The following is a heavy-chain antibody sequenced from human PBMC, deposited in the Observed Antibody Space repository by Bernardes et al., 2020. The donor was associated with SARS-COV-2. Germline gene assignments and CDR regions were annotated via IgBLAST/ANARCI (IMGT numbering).Heavy chain of an antibody. CDR3: AKDKVQSQSTTPFFDS. CDR1: GFTFTGYA. J-gene: IGHJ4*02. Sequence: GGSLRLSCAASGFTFTGYAMTWVRQAPGKGLEWVSTLSGSGGRTFYADSVDGRFTIFRDTSTDTLFLQMNSLRAEDTAVYYCAKDKVQSQSTTPFFDSWGQGTLVTVSS. V-gene: IGHV3-23*01. D-gene: IGHD1-26*01. CDR2: LSGSGGRT.